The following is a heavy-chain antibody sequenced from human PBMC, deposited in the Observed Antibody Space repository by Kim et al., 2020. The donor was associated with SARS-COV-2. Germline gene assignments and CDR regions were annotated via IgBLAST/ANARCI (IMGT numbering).Heavy chain of an antibody. D-gene: IGHD3-3*01. V-gene: IGHV4-30-4*01. J-gene: IGHJ6*03. CDR2: IYYSGST. CDR3: ASSPFTIPYYYYYMDV. Sequence: SETLSLTCTVSGGSISSGDYYWSWIRQPPGKGLEWIGYIYYSGSTYYNPSLKSRVTISVDTSKNQFSLKLSSVTAADTAVYYCASSPFTIPYYYYYMDVWGKGTTVTVSS. CDR1: GGSISSGDYY.